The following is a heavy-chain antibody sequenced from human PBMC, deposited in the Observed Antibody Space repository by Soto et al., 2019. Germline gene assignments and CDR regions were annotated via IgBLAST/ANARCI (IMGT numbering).Heavy chain of an antibody. Sequence: SETLSLTCTVSGGSISSGGYYWSWIRQHPGKGLEWIGYIYYSGSTYYNPSLKSRVTISVDTSKNQFSLTLSSVTAADTAVYYCARAHDIVLLPVAVGRMDVWGKGTTVTVAS. CDR1: GGSISSGGYY. CDR2: IYYSGST. V-gene: IGHV4-31*03. CDR3: ARAHDIVLLPVAVGRMDV. D-gene: IGHD2-2*01. J-gene: IGHJ6*01.